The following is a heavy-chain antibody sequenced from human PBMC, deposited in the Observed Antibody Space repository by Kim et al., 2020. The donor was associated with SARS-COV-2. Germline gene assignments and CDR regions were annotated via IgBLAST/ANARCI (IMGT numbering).Heavy chain of an antibody. Sequence: ASVKVSCKASGYTFTSYAMNWVRQAPGQGLEWMGWINTNTGNPMYAQGFTGRFVFSLDTSVSTAYLQISSVKAEDTAVYYCARDYQSRYYYYYMDVWGKGTTVTVSS. D-gene: IGHD2-2*01. CDR3: ARDYQSRYYYYYMDV. J-gene: IGHJ6*03. CDR2: INTNTGNP. CDR1: GYTFTSYA. V-gene: IGHV7-4-1*02.